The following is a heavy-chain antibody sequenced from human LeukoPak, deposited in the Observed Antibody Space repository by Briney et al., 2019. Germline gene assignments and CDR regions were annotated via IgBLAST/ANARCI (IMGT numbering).Heavy chain of an antibody. CDR1: GFTFSSYA. CDR2: ISYDGSNK. J-gene: IGHJ4*02. CDR3: ARDSPLVGVDY. Sequence: GGSLRLSCAASGFTFSSYAMHWVRQAPGKGLEWVAVISYDGSNKYYADSVKGRFTISRDNSKNTLYLQMNSLRAEDTAVYYCARDSPLVGVDYWGQGTLVTVSS. V-gene: IGHV3-30-3*01. D-gene: IGHD3-10*01.